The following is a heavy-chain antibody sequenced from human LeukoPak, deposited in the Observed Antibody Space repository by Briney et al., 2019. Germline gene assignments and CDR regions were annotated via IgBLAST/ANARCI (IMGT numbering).Heavy chain of an antibody. J-gene: IGHJ6*02. CDR1: VFTFNSIG. CDR2: MSPDGGEE. CDR3: TKDANTYYDFWSGYPHYYFGMDV. Sequence: GGSLRLSCTASVFTFNSIGLHWVRQAPGKGLEWVAVMSPDGGEESYGDSVKGRFTISRDNSKNTLYLQINNLRPKDTAVYFCTKDANTYYDFWSGYPHYYFGMDVWGQGTTVIVSS. D-gene: IGHD3-3*01. V-gene: IGHV3-30*18.